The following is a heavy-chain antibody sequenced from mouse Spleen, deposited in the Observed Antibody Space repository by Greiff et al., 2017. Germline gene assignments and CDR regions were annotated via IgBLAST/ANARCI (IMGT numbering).Heavy chain of an antibody. D-gene: IGHD2-3*01. CDR2: INPNNGGT. CDR3: ASGWLLFAY. CDR1: GYTFTDYY. J-gene: IGHJ3*01. V-gene: IGHV1-26*01. Sequence: EVQLQQSGPELVKPGASVKISCKASGYTFTDYYMNWVKQSHGKSLEWIGDINPNNGGTSYNQKFKGKATLTVDKSSSTAYMELRSLTSEDSAVYYCASGWLLFAYWGQGTLVTVSA.